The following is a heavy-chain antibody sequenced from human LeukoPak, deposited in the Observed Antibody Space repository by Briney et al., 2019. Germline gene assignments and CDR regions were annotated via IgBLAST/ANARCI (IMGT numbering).Heavy chain of an antibody. J-gene: IGHJ6*03. CDR2: IFTSGST. CDR1: HGSISSYF. Sequence: SETLSLICTVSHGSISSYFWSWIRQPAGKGLEWIGRIFTSGSTNYNPSLKSRVTISVDKSQNQLSLKLTSVTVTVSAVYYCSRLITGTDYYYYYMDVWGKGTTVTVSS. CDR3: SRLITGTDYYYYYMDV. V-gene: IGHV4-4*07. D-gene: IGHD1/OR15-1a*01.